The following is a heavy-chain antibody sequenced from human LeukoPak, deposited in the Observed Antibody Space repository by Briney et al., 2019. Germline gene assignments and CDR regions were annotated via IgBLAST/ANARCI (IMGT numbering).Heavy chain of an antibody. Sequence: GGSLRLSCAASGFTFSSYEMNWVRQAPAKGLEWVSYISSSSIQYADSVKGRFTISRDNAKNSLSLQMNSLRDDDTAVYYCARDLNWRFDYWGQGTLVTVSS. D-gene: IGHD1-1*01. J-gene: IGHJ4*02. CDR1: GFTFSSYE. CDR2: ISSSSI. V-gene: IGHV3-48*03. CDR3: ARDLNWRFDY.